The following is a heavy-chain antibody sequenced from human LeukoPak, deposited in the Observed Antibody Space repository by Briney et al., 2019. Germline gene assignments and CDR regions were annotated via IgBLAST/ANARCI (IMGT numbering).Heavy chain of an antibody. V-gene: IGHV3-21*01. D-gene: IGHD2-21*01. CDR1: GFTFSSYS. CDR3: ASQVGYCGGDCQSL. CDR2: IGSSTSYI. Sequence: GGSLRLSCAASGFTFSSYSMNWVRQAPGKGLEWVSSIGSSTSYIYYADSVKGRFTISRDNAKNSLYLQMNTLRAEDTAVYYCASQVGYCGGDCQSLWGQGTLVTVSS. J-gene: IGHJ4*02.